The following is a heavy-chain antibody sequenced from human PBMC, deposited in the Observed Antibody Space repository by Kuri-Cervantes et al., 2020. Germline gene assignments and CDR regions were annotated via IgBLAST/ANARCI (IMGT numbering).Heavy chain of an antibody. Sequence: GGSLRLSCAASGFTVSSNYMSWVRQAPGKGLEWVSVIYSGGGTYYADSVKGRFTISRDNSKNTLYLQMNSLRAEDTAVYHCVKDHTYSGNSGPIDWGQGTLVTVSS. V-gene: IGHV3-66*02. CDR1: GFTVSSNY. CDR3: VKDHTYSGNSGPID. CDR2: IYSGGGT. J-gene: IGHJ4*02. D-gene: IGHD4-23*01.